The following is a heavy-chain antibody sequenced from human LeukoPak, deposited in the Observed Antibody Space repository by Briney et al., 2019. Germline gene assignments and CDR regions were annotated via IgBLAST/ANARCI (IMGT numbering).Heavy chain of an antibody. CDR2: IFYIGTP. Sequence: SETLSLTCTISGGSISSDYWSWIRQPPGKGLEWNGYIFYIGTPNYNHSLKSRVTMSVDTPKNQFSLKLSSVTAADTAVYYCARNLVVVTANVDWFDPWGQGTLVTVSS. CDR3: ARNLVVVTANVDWFDP. D-gene: IGHD2-21*02. V-gene: IGHV4-59*12. J-gene: IGHJ5*02. CDR1: GGSISSDY.